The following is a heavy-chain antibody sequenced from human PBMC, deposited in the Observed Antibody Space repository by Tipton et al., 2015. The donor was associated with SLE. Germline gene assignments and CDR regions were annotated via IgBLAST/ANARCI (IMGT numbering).Heavy chain of an antibody. Sequence: TLSLTCSVSGGSISTYYWTWFRQPPGKGLEWIGYIYYSGSTNYNPSLKSRVTMSGDTSKDQLSLKLNSVTAADTAVYYCAGTNYDVLTGYHRVDTFDIWGQGTMVTVSS. CDR2: IYYSGST. J-gene: IGHJ3*02. D-gene: IGHD3-9*01. CDR3: AGTNYDVLTGYHRVDTFDI. V-gene: IGHV4-59*12. CDR1: GGSISTYY.